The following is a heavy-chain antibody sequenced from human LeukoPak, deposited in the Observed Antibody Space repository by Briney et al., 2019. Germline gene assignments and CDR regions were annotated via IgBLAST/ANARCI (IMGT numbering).Heavy chain of an antibody. CDR2: ISYDGSNK. CDR1: GFIFSSYA. D-gene: IGHD3-10*01. J-gene: IGHJ3*02. V-gene: IGHV3-30-3*01. Sequence: AGGSLRLSCAASGFIFSSYAMHWVRQAPGKGLEWVAVISYDGSNKYYADSVKGRFTISRDNSKNTLYLQMNSLRAEDTAVYYCARDKPQVPLLWFGDDAFDIWGQGTMVTVSS. CDR3: ARDKPQVPLLWFGDDAFDI.